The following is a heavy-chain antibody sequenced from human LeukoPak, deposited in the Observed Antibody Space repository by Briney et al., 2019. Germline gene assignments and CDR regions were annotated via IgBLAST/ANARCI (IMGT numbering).Heavy chain of an antibody. J-gene: IGHJ1*01. D-gene: IGHD3-10*01. CDR1: GLTFSNSW. CDR2: INNDGSYT. Sequence: GGSLRLSCAASGLTFSNSWMHWVRQAPGKALLWFSRINNDGSYTSYADSVKGRFTISRDNAKNTLNLQMNSLRAEDTAVYYCARVSGLGTNEYYQYWGQGTLVTVHS. V-gene: IGHV3-74*01. CDR3: ARVSGLGTNEYYQY.